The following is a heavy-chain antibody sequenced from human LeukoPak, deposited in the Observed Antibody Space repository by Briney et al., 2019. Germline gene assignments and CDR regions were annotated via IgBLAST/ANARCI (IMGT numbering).Heavy chain of an antibody. CDR2: ISGSGGST. CDR3: AKDCGRSSGTSCYEGGY. J-gene: IGHJ4*02. CDR1: GFTFSSYA. D-gene: IGHD2-2*01. Sequence: GGSLRLSCAASGFTFSSYAMSWVRQAPGKGLEWVSAISGSGGSTYYADSVKGRFTISRDNSKNTLYLQMNSLRAEDTAVYYCAKDCGRSSGTSCYEGGYWGQGTLVTVSS. V-gene: IGHV3-23*01.